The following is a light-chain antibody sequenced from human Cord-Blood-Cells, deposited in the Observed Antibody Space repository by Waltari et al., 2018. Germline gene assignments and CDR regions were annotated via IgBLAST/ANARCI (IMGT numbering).Light chain of an antibody. CDR1: SSDVGSYNL. Sequence: QSALTQPASVSGSPGQSITISCTGTSSDVGSYNLVSWYQQHPGKAPTLRIYEVSKRPSGVSNRFAGSKSGNTASLTISGLQAEDESDYYCCSYAGSSTFVVFGGGTKLTVL. CDR2: EVS. J-gene: IGLJ2*01. V-gene: IGLV2-23*02. CDR3: CSYAGSSTFVV.